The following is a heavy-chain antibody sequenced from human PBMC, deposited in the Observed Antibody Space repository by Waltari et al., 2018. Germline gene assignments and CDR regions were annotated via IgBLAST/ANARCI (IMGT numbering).Heavy chain of an antibody. V-gene: IGHV3-30*18. D-gene: IGHD3-22*01. Sequence: QVQLVESGGGVVQPGRSLRLSCAASGFTFSSYGMHWVRPAPGKGLEWVAVISYDGSNKYYADSVKGRFTISRDNSKNTLYLQMNSLRAEDTAVYYCAKDRPYYYDSSGYSPLGYWGQGTLVTVSS. CDR2: ISYDGSNK. CDR3: AKDRPYYYDSSGYSPLGY. CDR1: GFTFSSYG. J-gene: IGHJ4*02.